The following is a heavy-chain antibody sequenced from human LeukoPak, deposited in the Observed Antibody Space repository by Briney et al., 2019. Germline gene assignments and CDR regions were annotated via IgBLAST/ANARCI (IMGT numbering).Heavy chain of an antibody. Sequence: SESLSLTCAVYGGSFGIHYWSWIRQAPGKGLEWIGEINHSGSTNYNPSLKSRVTISVDMSKNQFSMKLSSVTAADTAVYYCAGPGAGDLDYWGQGTLVTASS. J-gene: IGHJ4*02. CDR1: GGSFGIHY. CDR3: AGPGAGDLDY. V-gene: IGHV4-34*01. D-gene: IGHD3-10*01. CDR2: INHSGST.